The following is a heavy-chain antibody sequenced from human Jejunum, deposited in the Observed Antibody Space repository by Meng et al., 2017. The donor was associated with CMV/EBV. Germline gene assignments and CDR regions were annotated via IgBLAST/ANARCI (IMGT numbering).Heavy chain of an antibody. J-gene: IGHJ4*01. Sequence: TLSAGSISSGDSYLGWIRPPPGKGLEWLGYIYYSGSASYNPSLKSRVTMSVDTSNDQFSLRLSSVSAADTAVYYCAREARYSYAIDYWGHGTLVTVSS. V-gene: IGHV4-30-4*01. CDR2: IYYSGSA. D-gene: IGHD3-10*01. CDR3: AREARYSYAIDY. CDR1: AGSISSGDSY.